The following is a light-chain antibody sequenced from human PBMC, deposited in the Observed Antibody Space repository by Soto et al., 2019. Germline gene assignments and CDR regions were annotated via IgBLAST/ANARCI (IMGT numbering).Light chain of an antibody. CDR1: QSVDSNY. J-gene: IGKJ5*01. CDR3: QQYGGSFLT. Sequence: EIVLTQSPGTLSLSPGERATLSCRASQSVDSNYLAWYQQNPGQAPRLLIYAASSRATRIPDRFSGGGSGTDFTLTISRLEPEDFAVYYCQQYGGSFLTFGQGTRLEIK. V-gene: IGKV3-20*01. CDR2: AAS.